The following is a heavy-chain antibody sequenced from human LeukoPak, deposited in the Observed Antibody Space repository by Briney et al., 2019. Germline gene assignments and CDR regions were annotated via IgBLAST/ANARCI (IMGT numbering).Heavy chain of an antibody. J-gene: IGHJ4*02. V-gene: IGHV4-59*01. CDR3: ARASILTGYDYYFDY. Sequence: SETLSLTCTVSGGSISSYYWSWIRQPPGKGLEWIGYIYYSGSTNYNPSLKSRVTLSVDTSKNQFSLKLSSVTAADTAVYYCARASILTGYDYYFDYWGQGTLVTVSS. CDR2: IYYSGST. D-gene: IGHD3-9*01. CDR1: GGSISSYY.